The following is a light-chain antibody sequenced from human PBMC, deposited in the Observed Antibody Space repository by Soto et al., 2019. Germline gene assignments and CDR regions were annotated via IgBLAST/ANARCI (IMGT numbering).Light chain of an antibody. J-gene: IGKJ1*01. V-gene: IGKV3-15*01. CDR2: GAS. Sequence: EIVMAQSPATLSVSPGERATLSCRASQSVSGNLAWYQQKPGQAPRLLIYGASTRHTGIPARFSGSGSGTEFTLTISSLQSEDFAAYYCQQYNNWPPAFGQGTKVEIK. CDR1: QSVSGN. CDR3: QQYNNWPPA.